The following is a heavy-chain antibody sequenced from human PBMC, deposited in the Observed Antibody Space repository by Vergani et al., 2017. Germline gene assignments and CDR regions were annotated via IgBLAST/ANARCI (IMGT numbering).Heavy chain of an antibody. CDR2: IKNTGDST. J-gene: IGHJ4*02. CDR1: GFTLSSHA. D-gene: IGHD5-24*01. Sequence: EVQLLQSEGAVVQPGGSLRLSCVASGFTLSSHAMSWVRQGQGQGLEWVSSIKNTGDSTHYADSVKGRFTISRDNSKNTLYLQMNSLRVEDTAVYYCGRGSDNYNWGQGTLVTVSS. CDR3: GRGSDNYN. V-gene: IGHV3-23*01.